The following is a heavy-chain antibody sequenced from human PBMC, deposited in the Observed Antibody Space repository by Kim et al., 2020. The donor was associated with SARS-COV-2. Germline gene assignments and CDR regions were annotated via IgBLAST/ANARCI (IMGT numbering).Heavy chain of an antibody. CDR2: INPSGGST. V-gene: IGHV1-46*01. CDR3: ARVRSRRITMVRGPLERHDY. D-gene: IGHD3-10*01. CDR1: GYTFTSYY. J-gene: IGHJ4*02. Sequence: ASVKVSCKASGYTFTSYYMHWVRQAPGQGLEWMGIINPSGGSTSYAQKFQGRVTMTRDTSSTVYMELSSLRSEDTAVYYCARVRSRRITMVRGPLERHDYWGQGTLVTVSS.